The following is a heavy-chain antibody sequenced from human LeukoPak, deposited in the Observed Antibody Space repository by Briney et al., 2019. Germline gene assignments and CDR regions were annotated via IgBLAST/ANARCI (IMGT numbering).Heavy chain of an antibody. D-gene: IGHD2-2*02. CDR3: AKDQHCSSTSCYRGGFDY. Sequence: GGSLRLSCAASGFTFSSYGMHWVRQAPGKGLEWVSTISGSGGSTYYADSVKGRFTISRDNSKNTLFLQMNSLRAEDTAIYYCAKDQHCSSTSCYRGGFDYWGQGTLVTVSS. CDR2: ISGSGGST. J-gene: IGHJ4*02. V-gene: IGHV3-23*01. CDR1: GFTFSSYG.